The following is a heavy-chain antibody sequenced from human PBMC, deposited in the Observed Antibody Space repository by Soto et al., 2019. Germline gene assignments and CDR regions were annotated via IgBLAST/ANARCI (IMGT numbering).Heavy chain of an antibody. CDR1: GFSFSDTW. J-gene: IGHJ4*02. CDR3: ATRYCSGGACYLDS. V-gene: IGHV3-15*07. CDR2: IKSEDEGEET. D-gene: IGHD2-15*01. Sequence: EVQLVESGGGFVKPGGSLRLSCEASGFSFSDTWMNWVRQAPGKGLEWVGRIKSEDEGEETIFAAPEQGRFTISRDDSINTLYLHMNSLRPEDTAVYYCATRYCSGGACYLDSWGEGALVTVSS.